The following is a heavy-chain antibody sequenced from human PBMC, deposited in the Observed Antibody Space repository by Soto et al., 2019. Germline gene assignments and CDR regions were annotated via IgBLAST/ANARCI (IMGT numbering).Heavy chain of an antibody. CDR3: AHSGYYDSSDQTLWGGYSQH. Sequence: QITLKESGPTLVKPTQTLTLTCTFSGFSLSTSGVGVGWIRQPPGKALEWLALIYWDDDKRYSPSLKSRLTRTKDNAKNQVVLTITNMDPVDTATYYCAHSGYYDSSDQTLWGGYSQHWGQGTLVTVAS. J-gene: IGHJ1*01. D-gene: IGHD3-22*01. CDR1: GFSLSTSGVG. CDR2: IYWDDDK. V-gene: IGHV2-5*02.